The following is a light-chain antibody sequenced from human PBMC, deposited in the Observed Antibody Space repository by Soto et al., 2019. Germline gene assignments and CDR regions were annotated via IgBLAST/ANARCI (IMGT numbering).Light chain of an antibody. J-gene: IGLJ3*02. CDR1: SSNIGSNF. CDR3: AAWDNSLRWV. CDR2: RTD. V-gene: IGLV1-47*01. Sequence: QLVLSQPPSASGAPGQRVTISCSGSSSNIGSNFVYWHQQLPGTAPKLLIYRTDQRPSGVPDRFSGSKPGASASLVISGLRSEDEADYYCAAWDNSLRWVFGGGTKLTVL.